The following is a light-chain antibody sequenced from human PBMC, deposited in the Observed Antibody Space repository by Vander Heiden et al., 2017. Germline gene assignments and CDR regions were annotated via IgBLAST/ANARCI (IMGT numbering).Light chain of an antibody. V-gene: IGLV1-44*01. Sequence: QSVVTQLPSASGTPGQRVTISCSGSSFNIGSNSVNWYQQLPGSAPKLLIYSNSQRPSGVPDRFSGSKSGTSASLAISGLQSEDEADYFCAAWDDSLNEPGFGGGTNMTGL. CDR3: AAWDDSLNEPG. CDR2: SNS. CDR1: SFNIGSNS. J-gene: IGLJ2*01.